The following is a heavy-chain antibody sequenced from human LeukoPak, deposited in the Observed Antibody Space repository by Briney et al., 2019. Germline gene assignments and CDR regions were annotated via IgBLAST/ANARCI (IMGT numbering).Heavy chain of an antibody. CDR1: GYTFTGYY. CDR2: INPNSGGT. D-gene: IGHD3-3*01. CDR3: ARAAPYDFWSGYPYYFDY. Sequence: ASVKVSCKASGYTFTGYYMHWVRQAPGQGLEWMGWINPNSGGTNYAQKFQGRVTMTRDTSISTAYMELSRLRSDDTAVYYCARAAPYDFWSGYPYYFDYWGQGTLVTVSS. J-gene: IGHJ4*02. V-gene: IGHV1-2*02.